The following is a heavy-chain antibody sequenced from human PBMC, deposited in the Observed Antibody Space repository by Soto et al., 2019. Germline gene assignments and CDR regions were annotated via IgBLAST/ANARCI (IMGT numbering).Heavy chain of an antibody. V-gene: IGHV3-74*01. CDR3: ARDVQFQSFDY. Sequence: EVQLVESGGGLVQPGGSLRLACAASGFTFSNYWMHWVRQAPGKGLVWVSRINNDGSRTSYADSVKGRLTISRDNAKNTLYLQMDRLRAEDTAVYYCARDVQFQSFDYWGQGTLVTVSS. CDR1: GFTFSNYW. D-gene: IGHD4-4*01. CDR2: INNDGSRT. J-gene: IGHJ4*02.